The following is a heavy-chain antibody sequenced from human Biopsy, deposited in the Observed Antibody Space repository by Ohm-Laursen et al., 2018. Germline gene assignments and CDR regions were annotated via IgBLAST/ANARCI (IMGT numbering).Heavy chain of an antibody. J-gene: IGHJ4*02. CDR2: IYYSGNT. CDR1: GGSISDSTYH. V-gene: IGHV4-39*01. CDR3: ARQVDFWSGYVDY. D-gene: IGHD3-3*01. Sequence: GTLSLTCTVSGGSISDSTYHWGWLRQSPGKGLEWIGNIYYSGNTDYSPSLKSRVTISVDTSNNQFSLNLRSVTAADTAVYYCARQVDFWSGYVDYWGQGTLVAVSS.